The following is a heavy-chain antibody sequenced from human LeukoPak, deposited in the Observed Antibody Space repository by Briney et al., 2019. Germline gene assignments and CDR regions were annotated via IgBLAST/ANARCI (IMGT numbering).Heavy chain of an antibody. CDR3: VRTTYYYLSGSFFPSNWFDP. CDR2: IYYSGST. V-gene: IGHV4-30-4*01. CDR1: GGSISSADYY. Sequence: SSQTESLTCTVSGGSISSADYYWSWIRQPPGKGLEWIGYIYYSGSTYYNPSLKSRVTISVDTSKNQFSLKLRSVTAADTAVYYCVRTTYYYLSGSFFPSNWFDPWGQGTLVTVSS. D-gene: IGHD3-10*01. J-gene: IGHJ5*02.